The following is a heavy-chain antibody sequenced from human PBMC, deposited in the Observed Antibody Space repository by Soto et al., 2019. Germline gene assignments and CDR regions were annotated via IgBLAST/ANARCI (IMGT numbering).Heavy chain of an antibody. D-gene: IGHD3-3*01. V-gene: IGHV3-23*01. Sequence: GGSLRLSCAASGLTLSNYAMSRVRQSPGKGLEWVSGISISGGNTYYADSVKGRFTISRDNSKNTLYLQMNNVRDEDTAVYYCADGGEWSFNFVYWGQGTLVTVSS. CDR3: ADGGEWSFNFVY. CDR2: ISISGGNT. J-gene: IGHJ4*02. CDR1: GLTLSNYA.